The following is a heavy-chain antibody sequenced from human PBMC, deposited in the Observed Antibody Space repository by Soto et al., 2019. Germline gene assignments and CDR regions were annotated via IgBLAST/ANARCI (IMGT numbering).Heavy chain of an antibody. Sequence: GESLKISCKGSGYSFTNYWIGWVRQMPGKGLEWMGIIYPDDSDTRYSPSFQGQVTISAGKSITTAYLQWSSLKASDTAMYYCARGTAATRYYYYYGMDVWGQGTTVTVSS. J-gene: IGHJ6*02. CDR2: IYPDDSDT. CDR1: GYSFTNYW. D-gene: IGHD2-15*01. V-gene: IGHV5-51*01. CDR3: ARGTAATRYYYYYGMDV.